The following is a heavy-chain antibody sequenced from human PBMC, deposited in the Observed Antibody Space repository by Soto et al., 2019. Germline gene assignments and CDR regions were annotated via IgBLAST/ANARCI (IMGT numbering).Heavy chain of an antibody. D-gene: IGHD3-3*01. CDR2: ISSNGGST. Sequence: GGSLRLSCAASGFTFSSYAMHWVRQAPGKGLEYVSAISSNGGSTYYANSVKGRFTISRDNSKNTLYLQMGSLRAEDMAVDYCAREAIFGVVIRGGIWFDPWGQGTLVTVSS. CDR3: AREAIFGVVIRGGIWFDP. V-gene: IGHV3-64*01. CDR1: GFTFSSYA. J-gene: IGHJ5*02.